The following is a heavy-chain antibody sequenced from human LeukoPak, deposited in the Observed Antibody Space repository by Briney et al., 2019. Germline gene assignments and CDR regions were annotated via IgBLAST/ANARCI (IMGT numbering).Heavy chain of an antibody. V-gene: IGHV3-30-3*01. CDR1: GFTFSSYA. CDR2: ISYDGSNK. Sequence: QPGRSLRLSCAASGFTFSSYAMHWVRQAPGKGLEWVAVISYDGSNKYYADSVKGRFTISRDNAKNSLYLQMNSLRDEDTAVYYCARDLHYAFDIWGQGTMVTASS. D-gene: IGHD3-10*01. CDR3: ARDLHYAFDI. J-gene: IGHJ3*02.